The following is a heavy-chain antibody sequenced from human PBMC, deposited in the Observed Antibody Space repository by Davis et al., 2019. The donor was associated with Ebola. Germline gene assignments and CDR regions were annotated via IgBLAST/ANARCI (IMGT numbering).Heavy chain of an antibody. Sequence: GESLKISCAASGFTFSSYAMSWVRQAPGKGLEWVSVIYSGGSTYYADSVKGRFTISRDNSKNTLYLQMNSLRAEDTAVYYCARGPLPVPAAIWYYYYYGMDVWGQGTTVTVSS. CDR3: ARGPLPVPAAIWYYYYYGMDV. CDR2: IYSGGST. J-gene: IGHJ6*02. D-gene: IGHD2-2*02. V-gene: IGHV3-53*01. CDR1: GFTFSSYA.